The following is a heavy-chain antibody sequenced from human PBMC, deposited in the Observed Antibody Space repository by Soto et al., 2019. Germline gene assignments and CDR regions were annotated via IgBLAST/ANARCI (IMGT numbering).Heavy chain of an antibody. V-gene: IGHV2-5*02. D-gene: IGHD1-1*01. J-gene: IGHJ6*02. CDR3: AHSTWNDGMDV. CDR2: IYWDDDK. Sequence: GLDLEWLALIYWDDDKHYSPSLKSRLTITKDTSKNQVVLTMTNMDPVDTATYYCAHSTWNDGMDVWGQGTTVTVSS.